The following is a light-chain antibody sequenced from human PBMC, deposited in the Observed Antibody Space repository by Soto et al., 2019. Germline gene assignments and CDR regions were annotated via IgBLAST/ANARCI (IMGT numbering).Light chain of an antibody. V-gene: IGLV2-14*01. CDR3: SSYTTSSSLVV. J-gene: IGLJ2*01. CDR2: EVS. Sequence: QSALTQPASVSGSPGQSITISCTGTSSDVGGYNYVSWYQQHPGKAPKLMIYEVSNRPSGVSNRFSGSKSGNTASLTISGLLDEDEADNYCSSYTTSSSLVVFGGGTKLTVL. CDR1: SSDVGGYNY.